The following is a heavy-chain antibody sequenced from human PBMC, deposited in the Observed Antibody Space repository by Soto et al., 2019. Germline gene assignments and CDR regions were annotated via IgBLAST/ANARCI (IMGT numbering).Heavy chain of an antibody. D-gene: IGHD2-21*01. CDR3: ARPLGWRDAFDV. CDR2: IKQDGSEE. Sequence: EVQLVESGGVLVQPGGSLRLSCEVSGFTFSSYWMTWVRQAPGKGLEWVANIKQDGSEEYYVDSVKGRFTISRDNAKNSLYQKMNSLRAEDTAVYYCARPLGWRDAFDVWGQGKMVTVSS. J-gene: IGHJ3*01. V-gene: IGHV3-7*01. CDR1: GFTFSSYW.